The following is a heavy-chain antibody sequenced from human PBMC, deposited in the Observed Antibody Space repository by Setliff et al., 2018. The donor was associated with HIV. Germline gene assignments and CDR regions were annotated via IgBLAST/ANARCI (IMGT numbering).Heavy chain of an antibody. CDR3: ARDPGGDTSGYLIYYYDY. J-gene: IGHJ4*02. CDR1: GFTVDSKY. V-gene: IGHV3-23*01. Sequence: GGSLRLSCAASGFTVDSKYMSWVRQAPGKGLEWVSAISGSGGSTYYADSVKGRFTISRDNSKKTLYLQMNSLRAEDTAVYYCARDPGGDTSGYLIYYYDYWGQGTLVTVSS. D-gene: IGHD3-22*01. CDR2: ISGSGGST.